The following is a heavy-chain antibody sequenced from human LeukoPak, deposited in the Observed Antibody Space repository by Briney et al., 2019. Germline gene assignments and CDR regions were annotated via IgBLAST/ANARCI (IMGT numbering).Heavy chain of an antibody. D-gene: IGHD4-23*01. Sequence: GGSLRLSCAASGFTFSSYSMNWDRQAPGKGLEWVSSISSSSSYIYYADSVKGRFTISRDNAKNSLYLQMNSLRAEDTAVCYCAGIYGGNSDADAFDIWGQGTMVTVSS. CDR1: GFTFSSYS. CDR2: ISSSSSYI. V-gene: IGHV3-21*01. CDR3: AGIYGGNSDADAFDI. J-gene: IGHJ3*02.